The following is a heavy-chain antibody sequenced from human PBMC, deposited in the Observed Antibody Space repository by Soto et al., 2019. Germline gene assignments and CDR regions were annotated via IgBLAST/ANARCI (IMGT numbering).Heavy chain of an antibody. J-gene: IGHJ6*02. D-gene: IGHD2-21*01. CDR1: GDSVSSNHAT. CDR3: VRMGFSGDGYLSYYYYGMDV. V-gene: IGHV6-1*01. CDR2: TYYRSKWYY. Sequence: SQTLSLTCAISGDSVSSNHATWDWIRQSPSRGLEWLGRTYYRSKWYYDYALSVKSRITINPDTSNNQLSLQLNSVTPDDTAVYYCVRMGFSGDGYLSYYYYGMDVWGQGTTVTVSS.